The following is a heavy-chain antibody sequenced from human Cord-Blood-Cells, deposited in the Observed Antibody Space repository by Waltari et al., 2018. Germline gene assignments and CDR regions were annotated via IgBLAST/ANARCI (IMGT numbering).Heavy chain of an antibody. D-gene: IGHD6-13*01. CDR2: IDSGGST. CDR3: ERADSSSWYAFDI. V-gene: IGHV3-53*04. Sequence: EVQLVESGGGLVQPGGSLRLSCAASGFSVSSNYMSWAGQAPGEGLGCVAVIDSGGSTSYADYVKVRFTISRHNSKNTLYLQMNSLRAEDTAVYYCERADSSSWYAFDIWGQGTMVTVSS. J-gene: IGHJ3*02. CDR1: GFSVSSNY.